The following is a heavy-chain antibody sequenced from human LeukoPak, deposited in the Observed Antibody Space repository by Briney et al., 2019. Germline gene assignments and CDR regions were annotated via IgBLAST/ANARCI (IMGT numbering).Heavy chain of an antibody. CDR1: EFTFSTYG. CDR3: AKDSIGSYYSYYFDY. Sequence: GGSLRLSCVASEFTFSTYGMHWVRQAPGKGLEWVAFIRCDGSNKYYVDSVKGRFTISRDNAKNSLYLQMNSLRLEDTALYYCAKDSIGSYYSYYFDYWGQGTLVTVSS. J-gene: IGHJ4*02. CDR2: IRCDGSNK. D-gene: IGHD3-10*01. V-gene: IGHV3-30*02.